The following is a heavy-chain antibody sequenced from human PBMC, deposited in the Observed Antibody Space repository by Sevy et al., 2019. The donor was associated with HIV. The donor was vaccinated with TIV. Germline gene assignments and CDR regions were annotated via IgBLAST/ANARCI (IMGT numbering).Heavy chain of an antibody. CDR3: ARGRAMIDF. V-gene: IGHV4-4*07. Sequence: SETLSLTCSVSGVSISEYHWNWIRQSAGKRLEWIGRISSSGNSDYNSSFKSRVTISLDTSKNQFSLKLRSATVADTAFYFCARGRAMIDFWGQRILVTVSS. CDR1: GVSISEYH. CDR2: ISSSGNS. J-gene: IGHJ4*02.